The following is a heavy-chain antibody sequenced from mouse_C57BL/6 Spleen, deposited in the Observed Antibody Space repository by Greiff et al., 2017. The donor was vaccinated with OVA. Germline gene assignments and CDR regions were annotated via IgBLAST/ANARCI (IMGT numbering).Heavy chain of an antibody. J-gene: IGHJ2*01. D-gene: IGHD4-1*01. V-gene: IGHV5-16*01. CDR1: GFTFSDYY. Sequence: EVQLVESEGGLVQPGSSMKLSCTASGFTFSDYYMAWVRQVPEKGLEWVANINYDGSSTYYLDSLKSRFIISRDNAKNILYLQMSSLKSEDTATYYCAREEVLGHYFDYWGQGTTLTVSS. CDR2: INYDGSST. CDR3: AREEVLGHYFDY.